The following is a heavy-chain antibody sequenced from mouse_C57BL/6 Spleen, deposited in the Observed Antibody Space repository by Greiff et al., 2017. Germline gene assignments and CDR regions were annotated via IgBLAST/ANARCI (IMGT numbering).Heavy chain of an antibody. Sequence: VMLVESGPGLVQPSQSLSITCTVSGFSLTSYGVHWVRQSPGKGLEWLGVIWRGGSTDYNEAFMSSLSITKDNSKSQFFFKMNSLQADDTAIYSCARKGGRGDAMDYWGQGTSVTVSS. CDR3: ARKGGRGDAMDY. D-gene: IGHD3-3*01. CDR1: GFSLTSYG. CDR2: IWRGGST. V-gene: IGHV2-5*01. J-gene: IGHJ4*01.